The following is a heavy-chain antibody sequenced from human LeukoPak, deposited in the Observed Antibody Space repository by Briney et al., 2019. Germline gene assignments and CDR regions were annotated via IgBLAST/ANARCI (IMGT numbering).Heavy chain of an antibody. D-gene: IGHD3-10*01. V-gene: IGHV4-34*01. CDR3: ARHRGSGSYNWFDP. CDR2: INHSGST. Sequence: SETLSLTCAVYGGSFSGYYWSWIRQPPGKGLEWIGEINHSGSTNYNPSLKSRVTISVDTSKNQFSLKLSSVTAADTAVYYCARHRGSGSYNWFDPWGQGTLVTVSS. J-gene: IGHJ5*02. CDR1: GGSFSGYY.